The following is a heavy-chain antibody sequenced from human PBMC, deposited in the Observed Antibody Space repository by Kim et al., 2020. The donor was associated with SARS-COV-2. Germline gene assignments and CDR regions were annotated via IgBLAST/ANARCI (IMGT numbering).Heavy chain of an antibody. Sequence: SETLSLTCAVYGGSFSGYYWSWIRQPPGKGLEWIGEINHSGSTNYNPSLKSRVTISVDTSKNQFSLKLSSVTAADTAVYYCARGRITIFGVVKQNNWFDPWGQGTLVTVSS. CDR1: GGSFSGYY. D-gene: IGHD3-3*01. J-gene: IGHJ5*02. CDR3: ARGRITIFGVVKQNNWFDP. V-gene: IGHV4-34*01. CDR2: INHSGST.